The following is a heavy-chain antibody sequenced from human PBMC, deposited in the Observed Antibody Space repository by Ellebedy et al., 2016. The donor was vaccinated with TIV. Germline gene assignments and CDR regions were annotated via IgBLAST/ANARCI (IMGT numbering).Heavy chain of an antibody. V-gene: IGHV4-31*03. Sequence: MPSETLSLTCTVSGGSISSGGHYWSWIRQHPGKGLEWIGHISYSGSTFYNPSLKSRVTISVDTSKNQFSLKLSSVTAADTAVYYCARALSMVRGGGFDSWGQGTLVTVSS. D-gene: IGHD3-10*01. J-gene: IGHJ5*01. CDR2: ISYSGST. CDR1: GGSISSGGHY. CDR3: ARALSMVRGGGFDS.